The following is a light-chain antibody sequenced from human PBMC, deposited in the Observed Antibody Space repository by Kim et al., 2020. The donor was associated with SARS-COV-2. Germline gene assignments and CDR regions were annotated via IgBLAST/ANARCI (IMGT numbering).Light chain of an antibody. CDR2: KNN. Sequence: QSVLTQPPSVSETPGQRVTISCSGSSSNLGTNSVHWYQQFPGTAPEVLIYKNNQRPSGVPDRFSGSKSGTSASLAISGLQSEDEGDYYCAGWDDNLNAEVFGGGTQLTVL. CDR3: AGWDDNLNAEV. J-gene: IGLJ3*02. CDR1: SSNLGTNS. V-gene: IGLV1-44*01.